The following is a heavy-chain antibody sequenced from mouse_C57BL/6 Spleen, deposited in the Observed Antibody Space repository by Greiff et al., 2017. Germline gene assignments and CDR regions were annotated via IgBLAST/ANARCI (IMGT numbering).Heavy chain of an antibody. Sequence: QVQLQQPGAELVMPGASVKLSCKASGYTFTSYWMHWVKQRPGQGLEWIGEIDPSDSYTNYNQKFKGKSTLTVDKSSSTAYMQLSSLTSEDSAVYYCASITIDLDVWGTGTTVTVSS. CDR2: IDPSDSYT. CDR1: GYTFTSYW. D-gene: IGHD1-1*02. J-gene: IGHJ1*03. CDR3: ASITIDLDV. V-gene: IGHV1-69*01.